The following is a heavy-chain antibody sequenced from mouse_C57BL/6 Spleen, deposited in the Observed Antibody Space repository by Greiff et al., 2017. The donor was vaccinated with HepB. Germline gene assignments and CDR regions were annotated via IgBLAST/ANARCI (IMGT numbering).Heavy chain of an antibody. CDR1: GFTFSSYA. V-gene: IGHV5-4*01. Sequence: EVHLVESGGGLVKPGGSLKLSCAASGFTFSSYAMSWVRQTPEKRLEWVATISDGGSYTYYPDNVKGRFTISRDNAKNNLYLQMSHLKSEDTAMYYCAREEGPAWFAYWGQGTLVTVSA. CDR3: AREEGPAWFAY. J-gene: IGHJ3*01. CDR2: ISDGGSYT. D-gene: IGHD3-3*01.